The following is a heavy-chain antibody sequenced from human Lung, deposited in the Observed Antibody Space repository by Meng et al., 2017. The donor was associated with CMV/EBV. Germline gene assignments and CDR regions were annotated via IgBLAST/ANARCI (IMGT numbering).Heavy chain of an antibody. CDR1: GGAFRTYT. V-gene: IGHV1-69*01. CDR2: LIPVLNKA. J-gene: IGHJ4*02. D-gene: IGHD2/OR15-2a*01. Sequence: VQWVRSGAEVKKPGSSLKGVCKASGGAFRTYTFSWVRQAPGQVLGWMGGLIPVLNKAKSAPRLQDRVTFTADETTTTAYMELSSLTFEGTAVYFCARGRGNQPLFDFWGQGTLVTVSS. CDR3: ARGRGNQPLFDF.